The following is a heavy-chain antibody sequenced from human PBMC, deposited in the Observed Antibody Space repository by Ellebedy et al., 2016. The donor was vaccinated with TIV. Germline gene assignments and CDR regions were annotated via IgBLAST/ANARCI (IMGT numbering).Heavy chain of an antibody. Sequence: SETLSLTCTVSGDSITSHFWSWIRRPPGKGLEWIGYVSSSGNTNYSPSLKSRVTMSVDTSNNQFSLRLTSVTAADTAVYYCARAFTERLGGLTTHWVLDYWGQGTLVTASS. D-gene: IGHD4-11*01. CDR2: VSSSGNT. V-gene: IGHV4-59*11. CDR3: ARAFTERLGGLTTHWVLDY. J-gene: IGHJ4*02. CDR1: GDSITSHF.